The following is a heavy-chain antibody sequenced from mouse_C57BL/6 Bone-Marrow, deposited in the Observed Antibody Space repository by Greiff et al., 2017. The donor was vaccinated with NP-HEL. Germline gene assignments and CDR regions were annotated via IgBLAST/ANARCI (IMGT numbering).Heavy chain of an antibody. J-gene: IGHJ1*03. CDR2: IYPGNSDT. CDR1: GYTFTSYW. D-gene: IGHD1-1*01. CDR3: TPHYYGSSYDWYFDV. Sequence: EVQLQQSGTVLARPGASVKMSCKTSGYTFTSYWMHWVKQRPGQGLEWIGAIYPGNSDTSYNQKFKGKAKLTAVTSASTAYMELSSLTNEDSAVYYCTPHYYGSSYDWYFDVWGTGTTVTVSS. V-gene: IGHV1-5*01.